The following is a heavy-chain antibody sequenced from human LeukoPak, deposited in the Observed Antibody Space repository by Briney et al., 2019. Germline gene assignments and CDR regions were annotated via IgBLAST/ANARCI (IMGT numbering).Heavy chain of an antibody. J-gene: IGHJ3*02. CDR1: GYTFTGYY. CDR2: INPNSGGT. Sequence: ASVKVSCKASGYTFTGYYMHWVRQPPGQRLEWMRWINPNSGGTNYAQKFQGRVTMTRDTSISTAYMELSRLRSDDTAVYYCARGSHSSSWYRGAFDIWGQGTMVTVSS. CDR3: ARGSHSSSWYRGAFDI. D-gene: IGHD6-13*01. V-gene: IGHV1-2*02.